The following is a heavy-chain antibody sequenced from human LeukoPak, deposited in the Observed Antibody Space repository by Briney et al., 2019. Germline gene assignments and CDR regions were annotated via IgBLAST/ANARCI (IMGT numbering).Heavy chain of an antibody. J-gene: IGHJ5*02. CDR3: ARCGPSHYDFWSGYFWFDP. V-gene: IGHV1-69*05. D-gene: IGHD3-3*01. CDR2: IIPIFGTA. CDR1: GGTFSSYA. Sequence: GASVKVSCKASGGTFSSYAISWVRQAPGQGLEWMGGIIPIFGTANYAQKFQGRVTITTDESTSTAYMELSSLRSEDTAVYYCARCGPSHYDFWSGYFWFDPWGQGTLVTVSS.